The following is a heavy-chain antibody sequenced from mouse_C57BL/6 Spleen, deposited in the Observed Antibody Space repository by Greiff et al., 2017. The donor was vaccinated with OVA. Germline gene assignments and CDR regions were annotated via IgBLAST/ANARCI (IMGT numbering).Heavy chain of an antibody. J-gene: IGHJ3*01. CDR1: GYTFTSYW. CDR2: IHPNSGST. V-gene: IGHV1-64*01. Sequence: QVQLQQPGAELVKPGASVKLSCKASGYTFTSYWMHWVKQRPGQGLEWIGMIHPNSGSTNYNEKFKSKATLTVDKSSSTAYMQLSSLTSEDSAVYYCARSVPVYGNYPWYWGQGTLVTVSA. CDR3: ARSVPVYGNYPWY. D-gene: IGHD2-10*02.